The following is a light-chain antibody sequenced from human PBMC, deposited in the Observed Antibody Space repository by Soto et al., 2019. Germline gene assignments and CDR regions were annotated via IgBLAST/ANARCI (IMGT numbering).Light chain of an antibody. CDR2: GAS. J-gene: IGKJ1*01. CDR3: QQYYNWRT. V-gene: IGKV3D-15*01. CDR1: QSVSSN. Sequence: EIVMTQYPATLSVSPGDRATLSCRASQSVSSNLAWYQQKPGQAPRLLIYGASSRATGIPDRFSGSGSGTEFTLTITSLQSEDLAIYYCQQYYNWRTFGQGTKVDIK.